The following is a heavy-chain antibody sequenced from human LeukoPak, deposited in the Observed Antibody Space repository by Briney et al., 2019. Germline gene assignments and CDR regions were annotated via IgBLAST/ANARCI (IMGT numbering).Heavy chain of an antibody. D-gene: IGHD5-18*01. CDR3: ARIRGYSYGYGDAFDI. Sequence: GGSLRLSCAASGFTFSSYAMHWVRQAPGKGLEWVAVISYDGSNKYCADSVKGRFTISRDNSKNTLYLQMNSLRAEDTAVYYCARIRGYSYGYGDAFDIWGQGTMVTVSS. CDR1: GFTFSSYA. J-gene: IGHJ3*02. CDR2: ISYDGSNK. V-gene: IGHV3-30-3*01.